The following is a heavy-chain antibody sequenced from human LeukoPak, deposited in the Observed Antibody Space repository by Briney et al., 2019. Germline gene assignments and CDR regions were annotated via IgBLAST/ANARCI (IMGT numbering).Heavy chain of an antibody. V-gene: IGHV1-3*01. Sequence: GASVKVSCKASGYILTSYVMHWVRQAPGQRLERMGWINAGNGNTKYSQKFQGRVTITRDTSASTAYMELSSLRSEDTAVYYCARDRCSGGSCYTSPFDYWGQGTLVTVSS. CDR3: ARDRCSGGSCYTSPFDY. D-gene: IGHD2-15*01. CDR2: INAGNGNT. CDR1: GYILTSYV. J-gene: IGHJ4*02.